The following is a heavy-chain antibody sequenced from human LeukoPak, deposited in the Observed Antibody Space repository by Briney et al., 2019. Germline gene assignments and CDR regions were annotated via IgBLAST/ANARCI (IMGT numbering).Heavy chain of an antibody. CDR2: ISGSGGNT. CDR1: GFAFSGFA. CDR3: ARDGYSYGYYYY. J-gene: IGHJ4*02. V-gene: IGHV3-23*01. Sequence: GGSLRLSCSASGFAFSGFAMGWVRQAPGKGLEWVSSISGSGGNTYYADSVEGRFTVSRDNSKNTLYLQMNSLRAEDTAVYYCARDGYSYGYYYYWGQGTLVTVSS. D-gene: IGHD5-18*01.